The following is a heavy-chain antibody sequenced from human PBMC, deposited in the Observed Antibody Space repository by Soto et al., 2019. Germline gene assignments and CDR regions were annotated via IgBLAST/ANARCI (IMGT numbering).Heavy chain of an antibody. CDR3: AGPDRRPIRHYYYYYGMDV. V-gene: IGHV1-69*06. CDR2: IIPIFGTA. Sequence: SVKVSCKASGGTFSSYAISWVRQAPGQGLEWMGGIIPIFGTANYAQKFQGRVTITADKSTSTAYMELSSLRSEDTAVYYCAGPDRRPIRHYYYYYGMDVWGQGTTVTVSS. J-gene: IGHJ6*02. CDR1: GGTFSSYA.